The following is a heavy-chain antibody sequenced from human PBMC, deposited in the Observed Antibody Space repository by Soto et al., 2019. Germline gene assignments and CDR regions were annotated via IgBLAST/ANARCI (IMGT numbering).Heavy chain of an antibody. D-gene: IGHD3-3*01. V-gene: IGHV3-30*18. Sequence: GGSLRLSCAASGFTFSSYGMHWVRQAPGKGLEWVAVISYDGSNKYYADSVKGRFTISRANSKNTLYLQMNSLRAEDTAVYYCAKDSQEKVLRFLEWLLWYYYYGMDVWGQGTTVTVSS. CDR1: GFTFSSYG. CDR2: ISYDGSNK. J-gene: IGHJ6*02. CDR3: AKDSQEKVLRFLEWLLWYYYYGMDV.